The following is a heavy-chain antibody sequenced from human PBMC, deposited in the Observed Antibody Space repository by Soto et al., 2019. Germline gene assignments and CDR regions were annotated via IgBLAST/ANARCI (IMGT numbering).Heavy chain of an antibody. CDR2: IYYSGST. D-gene: IGHD6-13*01. CDR1: GGSISSSSYY. J-gene: IGHJ4*02. Sequence: SETLSLTCTVSGGSISSSSYYWGWIRQPPGKGLEWIGSIYYSGSTYYNPSLKSRVTISVDTSKNQFSLKLSSVTAADTAVYYCARTYSSSWSPFDYWGQGNLVTVSS. CDR3: ARTYSSSWSPFDY. V-gene: IGHV4-39*01.